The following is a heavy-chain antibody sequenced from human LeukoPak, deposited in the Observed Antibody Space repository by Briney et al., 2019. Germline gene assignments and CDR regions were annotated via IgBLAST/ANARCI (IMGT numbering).Heavy chain of an antibody. CDR1: GFTFSSYW. D-gene: IGHD3-22*01. V-gene: IGHV3-7*01. Sequence: GGSLRLSCAASGFTFSSYWMTWVRQAPGKGLEWVANIKQDGSEKYYVDSVKGRFTISRDNAKNSLYLQMNSLRAEDTGVYYCAREHPYYYDSSGTALMAEIKYYFDYWGQGTLVTVSS. J-gene: IGHJ4*02. CDR3: AREHPYYYDSSGTALMAEIKYYFDY. CDR2: IKQDGSEK.